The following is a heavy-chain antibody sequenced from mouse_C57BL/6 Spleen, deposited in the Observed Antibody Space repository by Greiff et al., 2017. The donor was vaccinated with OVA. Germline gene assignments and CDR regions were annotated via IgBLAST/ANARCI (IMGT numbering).Heavy chain of an antibody. CDR1: GYTFTDYY. Sequence: EVKLQQSGPELVKPGASVKISCKASGYTFTDYYMNWVKQSHGKSLEWIGDINPNNGGTSYNQKFKGKATLTVDKSSSTAYMELRSLTSEDSAVYYCARGPYDYLDYWGQGTTLTVSS. D-gene: IGHD2-3*01. J-gene: IGHJ2*01. V-gene: IGHV1-26*01. CDR2: INPNNGGT. CDR3: ARGPYDYLDY.